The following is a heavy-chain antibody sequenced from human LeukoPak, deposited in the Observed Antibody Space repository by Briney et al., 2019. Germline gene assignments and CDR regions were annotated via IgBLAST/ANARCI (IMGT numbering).Heavy chain of an antibody. V-gene: IGHV3-49*04. D-gene: IGHD5-18*01. CDR3: TTGCGYSYGYGC. CDR1: GFTFGDYA. J-gene: IGHJ4*02. CDR2: IRNKAYGETT. Sequence: GGSLRLSCTASGFTFGDYAMSWVRQAPGKGLEWISFIRNKAYGETTEYAASVKGRFTISRDDSKSITYLQMNSLKTEDTAVYYCTTGCGYSYGYGCWGQGTLVTVSS.